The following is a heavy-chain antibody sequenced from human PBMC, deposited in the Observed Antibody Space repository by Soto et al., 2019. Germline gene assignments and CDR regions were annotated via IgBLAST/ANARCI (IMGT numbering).Heavy chain of an antibody. Sequence: EVQLVESGGGWVQPGRSLRLSCTTSGFTFGDYALSWFRQAPGKGLEWLSFIRSEAYGATIEDAASVKGRFSISRDDSKSVAYLQMNSLKTEDTAVYYCARLRPGFWGQYYFDFWGQGTLVTVSS. CDR1: GFTFGDYA. CDR2: IRSEAYGATI. J-gene: IGHJ4*02. CDR3: ARLRPGFWGQYYFDF. V-gene: IGHV3-49*03. D-gene: IGHD7-27*01.